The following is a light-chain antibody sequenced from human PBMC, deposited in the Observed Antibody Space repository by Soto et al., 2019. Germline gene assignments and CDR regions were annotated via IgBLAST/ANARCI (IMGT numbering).Light chain of an antibody. V-gene: IGKV2-28*01. CDR1: QSLVESKGYNL. CDR3: TQALQTPPP. Sequence: DIVMTQSPLSLTVTPGEPASIACMSSQSLVESKGYNLLGWSLQKTGQYKPLMIYLGSNRASGVADRLSGSGSGTHFTMHLRRVQAQDVGVYSCTQALQTPPPFGPGPTVDI. J-gene: IGKJ1*01. CDR2: LGS.